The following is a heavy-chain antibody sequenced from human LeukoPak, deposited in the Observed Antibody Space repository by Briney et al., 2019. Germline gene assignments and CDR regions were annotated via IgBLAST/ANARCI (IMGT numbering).Heavy chain of an antibody. CDR2: MNPNSGNT. CDR1: GYTFTSYD. CDR3: ARGNYYDFWSGYPYFDY. J-gene: IGHJ4*02. Sequence: ASVKVSCKASGYTFTSYDINWVRQATGQGLEWMGWMNPNSGNTGYAQKFQGRVTMTRNTSISTAYMELSSLRSEDTAVYYCARGNYYDFWSGYPYFDYWGQGTLVTVSS. V-gene: IGHV1-8*01. D-gene: IGHD3-3*01.